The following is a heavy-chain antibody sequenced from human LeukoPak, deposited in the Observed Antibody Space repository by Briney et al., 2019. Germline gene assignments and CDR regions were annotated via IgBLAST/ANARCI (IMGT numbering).Heavy chain of an antibody. Sequence: GALRLSCAASGFTFSSYSMNWVRQAPGKGLEWVGRIKSKTEGGTIDYAAPVKGRFTISRDDSKNTLYLQMNSLKTEDTAVYFCSENMGVWGQGTTVTVSS. CDR3: SENMGV. J-gene: IGHJ6*02. CDR2: IKSKTEGGTI. CDR1: GFTFSSYS. V-gene: IGHV3-15*07.